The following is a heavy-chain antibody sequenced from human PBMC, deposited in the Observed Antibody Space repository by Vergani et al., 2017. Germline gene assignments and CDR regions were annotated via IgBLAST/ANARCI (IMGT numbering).Heavy chain of an antibody. CDR2: IWYDGSNK. CDR3: ARDRNEPYYYMDV. Sequence: VQLLESGGGLVQPGRSLRLSCAASGFTFSSYGMHWVRQAPGKGLEWVAVIWYDGSNKYYADSVKGRFTISRDNSKNTLYLQMNSLRAEDTAVYYCARDRNEPYYYMDVWGKGTTVTVSS. J-gene: IGHJ6*03. D-gene: IGHD1-14*01. CDR1: GFTFSSYG. V-gene: IGHV3-33*01.